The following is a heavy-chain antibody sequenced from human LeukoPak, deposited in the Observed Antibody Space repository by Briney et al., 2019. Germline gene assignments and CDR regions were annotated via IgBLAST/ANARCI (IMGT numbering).Heavy chain of an antibody. CDR2: ISGSGGTT. J-gene: IGHJ4*02. CDR3: ARDGYTGGSYYDY. D-gene: IGHD2-8*02. V-gene: IGHV3-23*01. Sequence: GGSLRLSCAASGFTFSNYAMSWVRQAPGKGLEWVSAISGSGGTTYYADSVKGRFTISRDNSKNTLYLQMNSLRAEDTAVYYCARDGYTGGSYYDYWGQGTLVTVSS. CDR1: GFTFSNYA.